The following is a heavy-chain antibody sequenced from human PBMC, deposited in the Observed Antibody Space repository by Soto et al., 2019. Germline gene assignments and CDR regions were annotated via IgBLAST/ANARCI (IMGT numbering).Heavy chain of an antibody. J-gene: IGHJ5*02. D-gene: IGHD3-22*01. V-gene: IGHV3-23*01. CDR2: ISGSGGST. CDR3: AKYLRDGYFYNWFDP. Sequence: PSETLSLTCAVSGYSISSGYYWGWIRQPPGKGLEWVSAISGSGGSTYYADSVKGRFTISRDNSKNTLYLQMNSLRAEDTAVYYCAKYLRDGYFYNWFDPWGQGTLVTVSS. CDR1: GYSISSGYY.